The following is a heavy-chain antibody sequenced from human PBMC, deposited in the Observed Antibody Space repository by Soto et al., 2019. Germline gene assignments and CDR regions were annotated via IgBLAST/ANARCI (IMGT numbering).Heavy chain of an antibody. CDR1: GASISNYY. Sequence: SETLSLTCTFSGASISNYYWSWIRQPPGKGLEWIGYIYYSGNTDYNPSLKSRVTISVDTSKNQFSLKLRSVTAADTAVYYCARPGCSGGSCYSGWFDPWGQGTPVTVSS. CDR2: IYYSGNT. D-gene: IGHD2-15*01. V-gene: IGHV4-59*08. CDR3: ARPGCSGGSCYSGWFDP. J-gene: IGHJ5*02.